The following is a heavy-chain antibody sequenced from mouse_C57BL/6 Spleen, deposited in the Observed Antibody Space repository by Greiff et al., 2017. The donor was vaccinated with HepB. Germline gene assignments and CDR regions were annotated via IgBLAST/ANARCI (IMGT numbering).Heavy chain of an antibody. CDR1: GFTFKDYY. V-gene: IGHV14-2*01. J-gene: IGHJ2*01. CDR2: IDPEDGET. D-gene: IGHD4-1*01. CDR3: ARANWDGGNY. Sequence: VQLQQSGPGLLKPGAPLTFPCTASGFTFKDYYLHWVKQRTEQGREWIGRIDPEDGETKYAPKFQGKATITADTSTNTAYQQLSSLTSEDTAVYYCARANWDGGNYWGQGTPLTVSS.